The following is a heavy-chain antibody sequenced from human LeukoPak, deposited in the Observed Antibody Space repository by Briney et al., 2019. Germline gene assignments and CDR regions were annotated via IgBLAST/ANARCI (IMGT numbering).Heavy chain of an antibody. D-gene: IGHD1-1*01. Sequence: GGSLRLSCAASGFTFNGYWMSWVRQAPGKGLGWVASLNLDGSDKYYVDSVKGRFTISRDNAKNSLYLQMDSLRVEDTAVYYCAKGKRYPDCWGQGTLVTVSS. J-gene: IGHJ4*02. CDR2: LNLDGSDK. CDR3: AKGKRYPDC. CDR1: GFTFNGYW. V-gene: IGHV3-7*03.